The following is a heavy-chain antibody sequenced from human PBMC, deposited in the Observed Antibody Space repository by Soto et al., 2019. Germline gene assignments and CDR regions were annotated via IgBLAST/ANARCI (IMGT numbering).Heavy chain of an antibody. J-gene: IGHJ4*02. CDR2: MTGDGRTT. V-gene: IGHV3-74*03. CDR3: ATAEVDY. Sequence: LRLSCAASGFTFGDYWMHWVRQPPGKGPEWVSRMTGDGRTTQYADSVKGRFTAPRDNAKSTLYLQMNSLRAEDTAVYYCATAEVDYWGPGTLVTVSS. CDR1: GFTFGDYW.